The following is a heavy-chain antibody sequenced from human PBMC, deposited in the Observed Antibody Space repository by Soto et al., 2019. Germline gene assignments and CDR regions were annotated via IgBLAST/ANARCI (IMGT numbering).Heavy chain of an antibody. V-gene: IGHV1-18*01. CDR3: ARGRYGDY. CDR1: GYDFTTYG. Sequence: QVHLVQSGAEVKKPGASVKVSCKGSGYDFTTYGITWVRQAPGQGLEWMAWISAHNGNTDYAQTLQGRVTVTRDTSTSTAYMELRRVRSDDTAVYYSARGRYGDYWGQGALVTVSS. D-gene: IGHD1-1*01. J-gene: IGHJ4*02. CDR2: ISAHNGNT.